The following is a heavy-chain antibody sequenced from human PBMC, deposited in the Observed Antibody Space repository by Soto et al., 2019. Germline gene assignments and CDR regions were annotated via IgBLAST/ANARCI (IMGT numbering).Heavy chain of an antibody. CDR1: GFTFSSYG. J-gene: IGHJ4*02. CDR2: IWYDGSNK. D-gene: IGHD3-10*01. V-gene: IGHV3-33*01. CDR3: AREYGSGSYLTDY. Sequence: QVQLVESGGGVVQPGRSLRLSCAASGFTFSSYGMHWVRQAPGKGLEWVAVIWYDGSNKYYADSVKGRFTISRENSKNTLYLQMNSLRAEDTAVYYCAREYGSGSYLTDYWGQGTLVTVSS.